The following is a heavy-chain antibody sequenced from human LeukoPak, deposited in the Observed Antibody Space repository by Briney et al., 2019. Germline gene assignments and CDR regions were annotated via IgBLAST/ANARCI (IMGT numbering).Heavy chain of an antibody. J-gene: IGHJ4*02. V-gene: IGHV4-39*01. D-gene: IGHD3-3*01. CDR2: IYYSGTT. CDR3: ARLWSGDYYFAY. CDR1: GDSISSSSYY. Sequence: SETLSLTCTVSGDSISSSSYYWGWIRQPPGKGLEWIGTIYYSGTTYYNSSLKSRVTISADTSKKHFSLRLSSVTAADTAVYYCARLWSGDYYFAYWGQGTLVTVSS.